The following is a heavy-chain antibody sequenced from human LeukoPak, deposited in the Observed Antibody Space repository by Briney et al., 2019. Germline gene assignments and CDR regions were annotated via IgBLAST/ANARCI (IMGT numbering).Heavy chain of an antibody. CDR2: IYYSGST. Sequence: SSETLSLTCTVSGSSISSYYWSWIRQPPGKGLEWIGYIYYSGSTNYNPSLKSRVTISVDTSKNQFSLKLSSVTAADTAVYYCARVGGMDYYYYMDVWGKGTTVTVSS. J-gene: IGHJ6*03. D-gene: IGHD1-14*01. CDR1: GSSISSYY. V-gene: IGHV4-59*01. CDR3: ARVGGMDYYYYMDV.